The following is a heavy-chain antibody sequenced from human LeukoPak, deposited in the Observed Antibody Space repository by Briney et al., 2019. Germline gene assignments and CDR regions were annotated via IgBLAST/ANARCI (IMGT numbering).Heavy chain of an antibody. CDR1: GFTFSSYW. CDR2: INSDGSST. CDR3: ARSPLWFGASFDY. Sequence: QPGGSLRLSCAASGFTFSSYWMHWVRQAPGKGLVWVSRINSDGSSTSYADSVKGRFTISRDNAKNSLYLQMNSLRAEDTAVYYCARSPLWFGASFDYWGQGTLVTVSS. J-gene: IGHJ4*02. D-gene: IGHD3-10*01. V-gene: IGHV3-74*01.